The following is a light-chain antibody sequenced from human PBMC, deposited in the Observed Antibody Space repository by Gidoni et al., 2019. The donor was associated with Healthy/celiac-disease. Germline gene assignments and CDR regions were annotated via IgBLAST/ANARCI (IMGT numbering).Light chain of an antibody. CDR1: TIGSKS. J-gene: IGLJ3*02. Sequence: SYVLTPPPSLSVAPGQTARITCGGNTIGSKSVHWYQQKPGQAPVLIVYDDSDRPSGSPERFSGSTSGNTATLTISRFEAGDEADYYCQVWDSSSDHPGVFGGGTKLTVL. CDR3: QVWDSSSDHPGV. V-gene: IGLV3-21*02. CDR2: DDS.